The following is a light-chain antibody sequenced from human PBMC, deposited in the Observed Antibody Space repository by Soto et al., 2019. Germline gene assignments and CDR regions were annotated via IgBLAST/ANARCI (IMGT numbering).Light chain of an antibody. CDR2: DAS. CDR1: QGISSW. CDR3: QEYNSYPLT. J-gene: IGKJ4*01. V-gene: IGKV1-5*01. Sequence: QMTHSPPTLSASVRDRVTITCRASQGISSWLAWYQQKPGKAPKLLIYDASSLESGVPSRFSGSGSGTEFTLTISSLQAEDVATYYCQEYNSYPLTFGGGTKVDIK.